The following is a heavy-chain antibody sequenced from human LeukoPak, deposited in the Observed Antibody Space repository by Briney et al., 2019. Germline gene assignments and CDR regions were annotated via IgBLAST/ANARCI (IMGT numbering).Heavy chain of an antibody. V-gene: IGHV3-66*01. CDR3: ARDDYYGSGSPFDY. CDR1: GFTFSSYG. J-gene: IGHJ4*02. CDR2: IYSGGST. D-gene: IGHD3-10*01. Sequence: GGSLRLSCAASGFTFSSYGMHWVRQAPGKGLEWVSVIYSGGSTYYADSVKGRFTISRDNSKNTLYLQMNSLRAEDTAVYYCARDDYYGSGSPFDYWGQGTLVTVSS.